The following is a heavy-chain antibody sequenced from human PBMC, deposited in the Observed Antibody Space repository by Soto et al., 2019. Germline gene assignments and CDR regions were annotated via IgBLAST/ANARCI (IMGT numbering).Heavy chain of an antibody. CDR3: ARGRGEFDA. Sequence: PSETLSLTCTVSGGSISSSGYYWSWIRQHPGKGLEWIGYIYYSGNTHYNPSLRSRVIMSLITSKNQLSLNLRSVSAADTAVYYCARGRGEFDAWGQGTPVTVSS. CDR2: IYYSGNT. J-gene: IGHJ5*02. D-gene: IGHD2-21*01. V-gene: IGHV4-31*03. CDR1: GGSISSSGYY.